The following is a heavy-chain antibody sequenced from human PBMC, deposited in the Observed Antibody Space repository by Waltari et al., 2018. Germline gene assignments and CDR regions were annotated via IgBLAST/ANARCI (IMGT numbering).Heavy chain of an antibody. V-gene: IGHV1-2*02. Sequence: QVQLAQSGAEVKKPGASVKVSCKASGYTFIDYYMHWVRQAPGPGLEWMGWINPNSGDTKYSQKFQGRFTMTRETSISTAYMEVNRLTVDDTAGYFCARDRGGAAAGTGDYWGQGTLVTVSS. CDR3: ARDRGGAAAGTGDY. D-gene: IGHD6-13*01. CDR2: INPNSGDT. J-gene: IGHJ4*02. CDR1: GYTFIDYY.